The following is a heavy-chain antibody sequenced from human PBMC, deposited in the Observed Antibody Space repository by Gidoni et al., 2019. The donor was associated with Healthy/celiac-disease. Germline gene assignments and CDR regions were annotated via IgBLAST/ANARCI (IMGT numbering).Heavy chain of an antibody. CDR1: GGSISSYY. Sequence: QVQLQESGPGLVKPSETLSLTCTVSGGSISSYYWSWIRQPPGKGLEWIGYIYYSGSTNYNPSLKSRVTISVDTSKNQFSLKLSSVTAADTAVYYCAGGAARPHPSFQHWGQGTLVTVSS. CDR3: AGGAARPHPSFQH. V-gene: IGHV4-59*01. D-gene: IGHD6-6*01. J-gene: IGHJ1*01. CDR2: IYYSGST.